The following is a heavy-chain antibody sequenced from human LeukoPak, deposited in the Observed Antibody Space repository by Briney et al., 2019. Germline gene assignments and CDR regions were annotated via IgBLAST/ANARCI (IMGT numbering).Heavy chain of an antibody. CDR3: VRVLSGSWDWFDP. Sequence: GESLRLSCAASGFTFSRYWIHWARQAPGKGLEWVSRINPDGSTTTYADSVKGRFTISRDNAKNTVYLQMNGLRAEDTALYHCVRVLSGSWDWFDPWGQGTLVTVSS. CDR2: INPDGSTT. CDR1: GFTFSRYW. J-gene: IGHJ5*02. V-gene: IGHV3-74*01. D-gene: IGHD3-22*01.